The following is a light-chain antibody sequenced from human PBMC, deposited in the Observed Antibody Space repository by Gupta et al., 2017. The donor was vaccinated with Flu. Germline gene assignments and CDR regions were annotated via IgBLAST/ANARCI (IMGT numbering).Light chain of an antibody. J-gene: IGKJ2*01. CDR2: AAS. V-gene: IGKV1-16*01. Sequence: PSSVSVSVGDRVTITCRASQGISNYLAWFQQKPGKAPKFLIYAASTLKSGVPSRFSGSGSGTDFTLTITSRQPEDFAIYYCQQENSSPYTFGQGTKVEIK. CDR3: QQENSSPYT. CDR1: QGISNY.